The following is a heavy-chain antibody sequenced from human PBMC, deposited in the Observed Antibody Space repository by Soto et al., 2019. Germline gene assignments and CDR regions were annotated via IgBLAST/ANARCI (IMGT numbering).Heavy chain of an antibody. CDR1: GFTFSDYY. CDR3: ARGYYDFWSGYYISPYGMDV. CDR2: ISSRGSPI. J-gene: IGHJ6*02. V-gene: IGHV3-11*01. D-gene: IGHD3-3*01. Sequence: GGSLRLSCAVSGFTFSDYYMSWIRQAPGKGLEWVSYISSRGSPIYYADSVKGRFTISRDNAKNSLYLQMNGLRAEDTAVYYCARGYYDFWSGYYISPYGMDVWGQGTTVTVSS.